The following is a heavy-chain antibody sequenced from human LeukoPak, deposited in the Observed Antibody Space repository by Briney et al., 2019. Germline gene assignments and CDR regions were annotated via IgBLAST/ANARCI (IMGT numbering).Heavy chain of an antibody. V-gene: IGHV4-34*01. J-gene: IGHJ4*02. CDR2: VYHTGST. Sequence: SETLSLTCAVYGGSFSGYYWSWIRQPPGKGLEWIGEVYHTGSTNYNPSLRSRVTISVDTSKNQFSLKLSSVTAADTAVYYCARRSVRGVIRYWGQGTLVTVSS. D-gene: IGHD3-10*01. CDR1: GGSFSGYY. CDR3: ARRSVRGVIRY.